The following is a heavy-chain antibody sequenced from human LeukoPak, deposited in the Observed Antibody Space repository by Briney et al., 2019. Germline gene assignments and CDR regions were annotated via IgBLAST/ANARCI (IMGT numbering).Heavy chain of an antibody. D-gene: IGHD6-19*01. CDR3: ARGPYTSGVYRLDY. CDR2: IKTDGTTT. V-gene: IGHV3-74*01. J-gene: IGHJ4*02. Sequence: GGSLRLSCAASGFTFSSYWMHWVRQAPGEGLVWVSRIKTDGTTTDYADSVKGRFTISRDNAKNTLYPQMNSLRAEDTAVYYCARGPYTSGVYRLDYWGQGTLVTISS. CDR1: GFTFSSYW.